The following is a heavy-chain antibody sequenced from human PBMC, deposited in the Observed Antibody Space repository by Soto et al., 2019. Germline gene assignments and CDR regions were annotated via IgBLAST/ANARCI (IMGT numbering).Heavy chain of an antibody. V-gene: IGHV5-51*01. Sequence: GESVKISCQGAGYSFTIYCIGWVLQMPWKGLEWMGIIYPGDSDTRYSPSFQGQVTISADKSISTAYLQWSSLKASDTAMYHCARRGIAAAGADAFDIWGQGTMVTVSS. D-gene: IGHD6-13*01. CDR2: IYPGDSDT. CDR1: GYSFTIYC. CDR3: ARRGIAAAGADAFDI. J-gene: IGHJ3*02.